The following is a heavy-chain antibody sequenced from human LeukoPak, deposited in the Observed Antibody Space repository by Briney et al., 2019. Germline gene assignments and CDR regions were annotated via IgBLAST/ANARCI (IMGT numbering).Heavy chain of an antibody. Sequence: PSETLSLTCTVSGGSISNYYWGWIRQPPGKGLEWIGYIYHSGSTNYNPSLKSRVTISVDASKNQFSLKLSSATAADTAVYYCARDLCVGGTCYGIDYWGQGTLVTVSS. J-gene: IGHJ4*02. CDR3: ARDLCVGGTCYGIDY. CDR1: GGSISNYY. D-gene: IGHD2-21*01. CDR2: IYHSGST. V-gene: IGHV4-59*01.